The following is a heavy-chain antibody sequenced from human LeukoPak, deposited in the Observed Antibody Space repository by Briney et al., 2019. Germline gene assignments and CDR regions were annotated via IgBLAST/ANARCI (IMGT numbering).Heavy chain of an antibody. V-gene: IGHV3-30*04. CDR3: ARDQRITMVRGVISTRPFDY. Sequence: GESLKISCAASGFTFSSYAMHWVRQAPGKGLERVAVISYDGSNKYYADSVKGRFTISRDNSKNTLYLQMNSLRAEDTAVYYCARDQRITMVRGVISTRPFDYWGQGTLVTVSS. CDR1: GFTFSSYA. J-gene: IGHJ4*02. D-gene: IGHD3-10*01. CDR2: ISYDGSNK.